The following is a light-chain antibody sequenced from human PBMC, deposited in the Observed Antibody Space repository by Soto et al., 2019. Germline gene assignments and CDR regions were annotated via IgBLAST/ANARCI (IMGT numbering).Light chain of an antibody. CDR1: SSDVGSYNL. Sequence: QSALTHPASVSGSPGQSITISCTGTSSDVGSYNLGSWYQQHPGKAPKLMIYEGSKRPSGVSNRFSGSKSGNTASLTISGLQAEDEADYYCCSYAGSSTYVFGTGTKLTGL. CDR3: CSYAGSSTYV. V-gene: IGLV2-23*01. CDR2: EGS. J-gene: IGLJ1*01.